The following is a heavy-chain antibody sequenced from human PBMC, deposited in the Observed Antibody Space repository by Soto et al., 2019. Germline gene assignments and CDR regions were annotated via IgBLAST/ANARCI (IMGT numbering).Heavy chain of an antibody. Sequence: GGSLRLSCAASGFTFSSYGMHWVRQAPGKGLEWVAVISYDGSNKYYADSVKGRFTISRDNSKNTLYPQMNSLIAEDTAVYYSARDLPDNYESSGYADYWGQGTLVTVSS. CDR3: ARDLPDNYESSGYADY. V-gene: IGHV3-30*03. CDR2: ISYDGSNK. D-gene: IGHD3-22*01. J-gene: IGHJ4*02. CDR1: GFTFSSYG.